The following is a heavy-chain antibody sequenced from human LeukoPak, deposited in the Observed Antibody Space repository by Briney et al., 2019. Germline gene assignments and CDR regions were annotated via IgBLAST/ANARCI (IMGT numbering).Heavy chain of an antibody. CDR3: ARIPDTGYYYGMDV. V-gene: IGHV1-69*04. D-gene: IGHD5-18*01. J-gene: IGHJ6*02. CDR1: GGTFSSYA. Sequence: SVKGSCKASGGTFSSYAISWVRQAPGQGLEWMGRIIPIFGIANYAQKFQGRVTITADKSTSTAYVELSSLRSEDTAVYYCARIPDTGYYYGMDVWGQGTTVTVSS. CDR2: IIPIFGIA.